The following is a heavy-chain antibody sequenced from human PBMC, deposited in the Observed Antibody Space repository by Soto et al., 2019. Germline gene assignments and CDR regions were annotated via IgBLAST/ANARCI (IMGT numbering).Heavy chain of an antibody. CDR2: INPQSGDT. J-gene: IGHJ4*02. CDR1: GDTFTANY. D-gene: IGHD1-26*01. CDR3: ARDLGKGVGSAGFDY. V-gene: IGHV1-2*02. Sequence: ASVKVSCKASGDTFTANYMHWVRQAPGQGIEWMGCINPQSGDTNYPQKFHGRVTMTRDTSLSTVYMTLISLTSDDTAQYYCARDLGKGVGSAGFDYWGQGTLVTVSS.